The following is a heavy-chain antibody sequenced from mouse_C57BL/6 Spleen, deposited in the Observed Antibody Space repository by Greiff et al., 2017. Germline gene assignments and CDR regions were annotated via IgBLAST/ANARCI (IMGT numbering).Heavy chain of an antibody. CDR1: GFTFSDYG. V-gene: IGHV5-17*01. D-gene: IGHD2-2*01. J-gene: IGHJ3*01. Sequence: EVKVVESGGGLVKPGGSLKLSCAASGFTFSDYGMHWVRQAPEKGLEWVAYISSGSSTIYYADTVKGRFTISRDNAKNTLFLQRTSLRSEDTAMYYSGRMICYGYDVGAYWGQGTLVTVSA. CDR2: ISSGSSTI. CDR3: GRMICYGYDVGAY.